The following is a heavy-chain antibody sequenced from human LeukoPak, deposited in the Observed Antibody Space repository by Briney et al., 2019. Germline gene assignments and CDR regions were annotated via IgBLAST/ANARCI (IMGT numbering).Heavy chain of an antibody. Sequence: GASVKVSCKASGYTFSSYGISWVRQAPGQGLVWLGWISAYNGNTNYAQKLQGRVTMTTDTSTNTAYMEMRSLRSDDTAVYYCARDTPYSSGYYSSDYWGQGTLVTVSS. V-gene: IGHV1-18*04. J-gene: IGHJ4*02. D-gene: IGHD3-22*01. CDR3: ARDTPYSSGYYSSDY. CDR2: ISAYNGNT. CDR1: GYTFSSYG.